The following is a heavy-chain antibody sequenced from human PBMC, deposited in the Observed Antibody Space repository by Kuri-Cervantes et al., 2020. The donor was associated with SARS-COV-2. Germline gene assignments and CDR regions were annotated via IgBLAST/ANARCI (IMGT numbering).Heavy chain of an antibody. Sequence: SVKVSCKASGGTFSSYAISWVRQAPGQGLEWMGRIIPIFGTANYTQKFQGRVTITADESTSTAYMELSSLRSEDTAVYYCAWLTDYGVPFDYWGQGTLVTVSS. J-gene: IGHJ4*02. V-gene: IGHV1-69*13. CDR2: IIPIFGTA. D-gene: IGHD4-17*01. CDR3: AWLTDYGVPFDY. CDR1: GGTFSSYA.